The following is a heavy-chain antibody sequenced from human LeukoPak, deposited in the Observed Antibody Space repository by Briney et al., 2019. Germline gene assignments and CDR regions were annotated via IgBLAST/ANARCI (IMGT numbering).Heavy chain of an antibody. CDR3: ARGRGDFWSGYSVDY. Sequence: PSETLSLTCTVSGGSISSSSYYWGWIRQPPGKGLEWIGSIYFSGSTYYNPSLKSRVTISVDTSKNQFSLKLTSVTAADTAVYYCARGRGDFWSGYSVDYWGQGTLVTVSS. J-gene: IGHJ4*02. D-gene: IGHD3-3*01. CDR2: IYFSGST. CDR1: GGSISSSSYY. V-gene: IGHV4-39*01.